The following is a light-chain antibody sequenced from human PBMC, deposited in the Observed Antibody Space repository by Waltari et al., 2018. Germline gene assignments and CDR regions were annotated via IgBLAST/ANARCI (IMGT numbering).Light chain of an antibody. CDR3: SSYAGSNTWV. Sequence: QSALTQPPSASGSPGQSVTISCTGTSSDVGGYHHVSWYQHHPGKAPKFMIYEVSKRPSGVPDRFSGSKSGNTASLTVSGLQAEDEADYYCSSYAGSNTWVFGGGTKLTVL. CDR1: SSDVGGYHH. V-gene: IGLV2-8*01. J-gene: IGLJ3*02. CDR2: EVS.